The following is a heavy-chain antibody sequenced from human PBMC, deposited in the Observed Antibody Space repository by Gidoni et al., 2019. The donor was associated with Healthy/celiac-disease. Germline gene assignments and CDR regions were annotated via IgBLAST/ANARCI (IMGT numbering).Heavy chain of an antibody. V-gene: IGHV4-34*01. J-gene: IGHJ5*02. CDR2: INHSGST. Sequence: QVQLQQWGAGLLKPSETLSLTCAVYGGSFSGYYWSWIRQPPGKGLEWIGEINHSGSTNYNPSLKSRVTISVDTSKNQFSLKLSSVTAADTAVYYCASLGTTSSNYNWFDPWGQGTLVTVSS. D-gene: IGHD4-17*01. CDR1: GGSFSGYY. CDR3: ASLGTTSSNYNWFDP.